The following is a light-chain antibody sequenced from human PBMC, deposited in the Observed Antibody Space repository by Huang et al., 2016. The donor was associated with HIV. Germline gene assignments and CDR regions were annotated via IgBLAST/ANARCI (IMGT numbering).Light chain of an antibody. CDR3: QQYDNWPQYT. CDR1: QSVRSN. CDR2: GAS. Sequence: EIVMTQSPATLSVSPGEGATLSCRASQSVRSNLAWDQQKPGQAPGLIIFGASIRATCIPARFRGSGSRTEFTLTISSLQSEDFAVYYCQQYDNWPQYTFGQGTKLDIK. J-gene: IGKJ2*01. V-gene: IGKV3-15*01.